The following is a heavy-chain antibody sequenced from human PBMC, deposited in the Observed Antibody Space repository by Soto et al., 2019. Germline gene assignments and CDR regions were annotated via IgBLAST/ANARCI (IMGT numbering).Heavy chain of an antibody. V-gene: IGHV3-23*01. CDR2: ISAGGGST. CDR1: GFTFSTYA. J-gene: IGHJ4*02. D-gene: IGHD6-13*01. Sequence: GGSLRLSCAASGFTFSTYAMSWVRQAPGKGLEWVSGISAGGGSTYYADSVKGRFTISRDNSKNTLYLQMNSLRAEDTAVYYCAREWVYSSSWTTGLYWGQGTLVTVSS. CDR3: AREWVYSSSWTTGLY.